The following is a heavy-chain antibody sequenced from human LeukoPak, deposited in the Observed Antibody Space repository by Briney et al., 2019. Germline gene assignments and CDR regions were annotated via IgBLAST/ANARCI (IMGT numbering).Heavy chain of an antibody. D-gene: IGHD2-15*01. CDR1: GFXFSSYS. CDR2: IDSSSTSI. V-gene: IGHV3-21*01. CDR3: AAGGFKYSFNI. Sequence: GGSLRLSCAASGFXFSSYSINWVRQAPGKGLEWVSSIDSSSTSIYYADSVKGRFAISRDNAKNSLYLQMNSLRAEDTAVYYCAAGGFKYSFNIWGQGTMVSVSS. J-gene: IGHJ3*02.